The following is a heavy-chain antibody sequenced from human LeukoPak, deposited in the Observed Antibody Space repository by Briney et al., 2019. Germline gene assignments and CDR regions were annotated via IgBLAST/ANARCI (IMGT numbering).Heavy chain of an antibody. J-gene: IGHJ4*02. V-gene: IGHV3-21*01. Sequence: GGSLRLSCAASGFTFNAYSMNWVRQAPGMGLEWVSSISSRSGYMYYAGSVKGRFSISRDNAQNSLYLQMDSLTAEDTAVYYCARDSSIYDDQKWRPLDFWGQGTLVTVSS. CDR1: GFTFNAYS. CDR3: ARDSSIYDDQKWRPLDF. CDR2: ISSRSGYM. D-gene: IGHD3-3*01.